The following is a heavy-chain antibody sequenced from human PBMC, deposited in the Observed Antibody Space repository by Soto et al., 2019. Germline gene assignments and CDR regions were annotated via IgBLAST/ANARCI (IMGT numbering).Heavy chain of an antibody. J-gene: IGHJ4*02. CDR1: GDTFSFYT. V-gene: IGHV1-69*02. CDR2: INPIVSMS. D-gene: IGHD3-10*01. Sequence: QVQLVQSGTEVKKPGSSVKVSCKASGDTFSFYTINWVRQAPGLGLEWVGRINPIVSMSNYAQKFQGRVSMTADKSTSTAYMELRSLRSDDTVMDFCAASYGSGYRAFNYWGQGALVIVSS. CDR3: AASYGSGYRAFNY.